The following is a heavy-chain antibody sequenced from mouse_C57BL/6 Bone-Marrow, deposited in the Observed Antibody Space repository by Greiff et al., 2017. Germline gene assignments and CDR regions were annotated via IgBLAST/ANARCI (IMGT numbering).Heavy chain of an antibody. Sequence: VQLVESGAELARPGASVKLSCKASGYTFTSYGISWVKQRTGQGLEWIGEIYPRSGNTYYNEKFKGKATLTADKSSSTAYMELRSLTSEDSAVYFCASPDYYGSSFAYWGQGTLVTVSA. J-gene: IGHJ3*01. CDR3: ASPDYYGSSFAY. CDR1: GYTFTSYG. V-gene: IGHV1-81*01. CDR2: IYPRSGNT. D-gene: IGHD1-1*01.